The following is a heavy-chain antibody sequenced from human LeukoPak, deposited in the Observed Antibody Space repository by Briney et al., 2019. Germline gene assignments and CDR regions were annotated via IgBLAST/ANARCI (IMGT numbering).Heavy chain of an antibody. J-gene: IGHJ3*02. CDR2: ISSSGRTI. V-gene: IGHV3-48*03. D-gene: IGHD6-19*01. CDR3: AREGSGWDAFDI. Sequence: LPGGSLRLSCAASGFTFSSYEMNWVRQAPGKGLEWVSYISSSGRTIYYADSVKGRFTISRDNAKNSLYLQMNSLRAEDTAVYYCAREGSGWDAFDIWGQGTMVTVSS. CDR1: GFTFSSYE.